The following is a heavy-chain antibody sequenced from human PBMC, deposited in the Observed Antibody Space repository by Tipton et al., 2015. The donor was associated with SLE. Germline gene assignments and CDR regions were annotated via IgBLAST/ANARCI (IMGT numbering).Heavy chain of an antibody. Sequence: GSLRFSCAASGFTFSSYEMNWVRQAPGKGLEWVSYISSSGSTIYYADSVKGRFTISRDNAKNSLYLQMNSLRAEDTAVYYCARDGYSSSLDAFDIWGQGTMVTVSS. V-gene: IGHV3-48*03. D-gene: IGHD6-13*01. CDR3: ARDGYSSSLDAFDI. J-gene: IGHJ3*02. CDR1: GFTFSSYE. CDR2: ISSSGSTI.